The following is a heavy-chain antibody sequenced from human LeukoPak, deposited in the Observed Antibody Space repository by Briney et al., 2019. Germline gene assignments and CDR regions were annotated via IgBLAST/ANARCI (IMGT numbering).Heavy chain of an antibody. Sequence: SETLSLTCTVSGVSISSYYWSWIRQPPGKGLEWIGYIYSSGSTNYNPSLKSRVTASVDTSKHQFSLKLTSVTAADTAVYYCARHTYETGGNSYTNWFDPWGQGTLVIVSS. CDR2: IYSSGST. CDR3: ARHTYETGGNSYTNWFDP. CDR1: GVSISSYY. V-gene: IGHV4-59*08. J-gene: IGHJ5*02. D-gene: IGHD2-8*02.